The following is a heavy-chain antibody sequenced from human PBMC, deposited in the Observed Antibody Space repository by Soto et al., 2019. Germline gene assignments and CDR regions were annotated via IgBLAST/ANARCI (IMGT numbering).Heavy chain of an antibody. D-gene: IGHD2-2*03. CDR3: TTESVDIVGEPATYGMDV. Sequence: PGGSLRLSCAASGFTFSNAWMSWVRQAPGKGLEWVGRIKSITDGGTTGYTAPVKGRFTISRDDSKNTLYLEMNSLKTEDTALYYCTTESVDIVGEPATYGMDVWGQGTTVTV. CDR1: GFTFSNAW. J-gene: IGHJ6*02. V-gene: IGHV3-15*01. CDR2: IKSITDGGTT.